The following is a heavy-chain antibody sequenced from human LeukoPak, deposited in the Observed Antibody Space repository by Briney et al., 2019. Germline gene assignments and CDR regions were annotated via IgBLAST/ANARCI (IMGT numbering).Heavy chain of an antibody. Sequence: GGSLRLSCVASGFTFRTYWMHWVRQVPGKGPVWLSRINPDGSSTTYADSVRGRFTISRDNAKNMLYLQINSLRVEDTAIYYCARGGKLEPTAMPTWGQGSLVVVSS. CDR3: ARGGKLEPTAMPT. D-gene: IGHD2-2*01. CDR2: INPDGSST. J-gene: IGHJ5*02. V-gene: IGHV3-74*01. CDR1: GFTFRTYW.